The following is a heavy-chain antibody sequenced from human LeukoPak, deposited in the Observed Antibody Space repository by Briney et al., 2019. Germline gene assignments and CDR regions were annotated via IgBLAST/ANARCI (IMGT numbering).Heavy chain of an antibody. V-gene: IGHV3-21*01. CDR1: GFTFSSYE. CDR2: ISSSSSYI. CDR3: ARTERVVQGDY. D-gene: IGHD1-1*01. Sequence: PGGSLRLSCAASGFTFSSYEMNWVRQAPGKGLEWVSSISSSSSYIYYADSVKGRFTISRDNAKNSLCLQMNSLRAEDTAVYYCARTERVVQGDYWGQGTLVTVSS. J-gene: IGHJ4*01.